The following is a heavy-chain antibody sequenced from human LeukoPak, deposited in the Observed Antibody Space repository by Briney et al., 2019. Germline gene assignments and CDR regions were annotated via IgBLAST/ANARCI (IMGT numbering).Heavy chain of an antibody. D-gene: IGHD1-26*01. CDR3: ARGLGATEADAFDI. Sequence: GESLKISCKGSGYSFTNYWIGWVRQMPGKGLEWMGIIYPGDSNIRYSPSFQGQVTISADKSISTAYLQWSSLKASDTAMYYSARGLGATEADAFDIWGQGTMVTVSS. J-gene: IGHJ3*02. V-gene: IGHV5-51*01. CDR1: GYSFTNYW. CDR2: IYPGDSNI.